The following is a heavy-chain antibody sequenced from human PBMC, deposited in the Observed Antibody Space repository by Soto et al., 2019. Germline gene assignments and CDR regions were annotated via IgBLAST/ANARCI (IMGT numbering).Heavy chain of an antibody. D-gene: IGHD2-2*01. CDR2: VIPIFGTA. CDR3: ARGGNIVVVPAATGDGFDP. J-gene: IGHJ5*02. CDR1: GGTFSSYA. Sequence: QVQLVQSGAEVKKPGSSVKVSCKASGGTFSSYAISWVRQAPGQGLEWMGGVIPIFGTANYAQKLQGSVTITADKSTSTAYMELSSLRSEDTAVYYCARGGNIVVVPAATGDGFDPWGQGTLVTVSS. V-gene: IGHV1-69*06.